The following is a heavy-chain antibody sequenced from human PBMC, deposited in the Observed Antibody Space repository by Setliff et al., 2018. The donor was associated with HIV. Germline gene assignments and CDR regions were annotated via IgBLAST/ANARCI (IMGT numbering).Heavy chain of an antibody. J-gene: IGHJ4*02. CDR1: GGSISSGDYY. Sequence: SETLSLTCTVSGGSISSGDYYWSWIRQPPGKGLEWIGYIYYSGSTYYNPSLKGRVTISLDTSKNQFSLKLTSVTAADTAVYYCARYSPRGYTLTGPYWGQGTLVTVSS. V-gene: IGHV4-30-4*02. D-gene: IGHD6-25*01. CDR2: IYYSGST. CDR3: ARYSPRGYTLTGPY.